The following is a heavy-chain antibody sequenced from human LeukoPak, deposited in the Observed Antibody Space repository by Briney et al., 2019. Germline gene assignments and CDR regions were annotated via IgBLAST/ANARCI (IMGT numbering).Heavy chain of an antibody. CDR3: ACASSGNYFWSY. J-gene: IGHJ4*02. CDR1: GYSFTTYW. CDR2: IYPGDSDT. D-gene: IGHD1-26*01. V-gene: IGHV5-51*01. Sequence: VESLKISCKGSGYSFTTYWIGWVRQMPGKGLEWMGIIYPGDSDTRYSPSFQAQVTISVDKSIRTAYLQWSSLKASDTAMYYCACASSGNYFWSYWGQGALVTVSS.